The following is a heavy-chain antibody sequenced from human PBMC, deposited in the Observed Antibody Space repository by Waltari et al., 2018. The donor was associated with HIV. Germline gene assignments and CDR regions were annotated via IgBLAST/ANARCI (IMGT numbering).Heavy chain of an antibody. J-gene: IGHJ3*02. CDR1: GFTFTSSA. D-gene: IGHD3-3*01. CDR2: IVFGRGNR. Sequence: QMQLVQSGPEVKKPGTSVKVSCKASGFTFTSSAVQWVRQARGQRREWIGWIVFGRGNRSYARKFRERVTSTRDMSTSTAYMELSSLISGDTAVYYCAAPMYYDFWSGYYAFDIWGQGTMVTVSS. V-gene: IGHV1-58*01. CDR3: AAPMYYDFWSGYYAFDI.